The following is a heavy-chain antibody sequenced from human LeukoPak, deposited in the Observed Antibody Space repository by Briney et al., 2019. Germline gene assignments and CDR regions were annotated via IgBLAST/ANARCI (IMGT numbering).Heavy chain of an antibody. D-gene: IGHD2-21*01. CDR3: ARLYCGAGTCYSYYMDV. J-gene: IGHJ6*03. CDR1: GFTFSNYW. CDR2: INTDESGT. V-gene: IGHV3-74*01. Sequence: GGSLRLSCAASGFTFSNYWMHWVRQAPGEGLVWVSRINTDESGTSYADSVKGRFTISRDNVKNSLYLQMNSLRPEDTAIYYCARLYCGAGTCYSYYMDVWGKGTTVTVSS.